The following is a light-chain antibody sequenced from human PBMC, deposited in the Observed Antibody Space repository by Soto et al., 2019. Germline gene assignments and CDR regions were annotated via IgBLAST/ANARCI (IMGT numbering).Light chain of an antibody. Sequence: QSVLTQPPSVSGAPGQRVTISCTGSSSNIGAGYDVHWYQQLPGTAPKLLIYGNSNRPSGVPDRFSGSKSGTSASLAITGLQAEDEADYYCQSRGVFGTGTKVTVL. CDR1: SSNIGAGYD. V-gene: IGLV1-40*01. CDR3: QSRGV. CDR2: GNS. J-gene: IGLJ1*01.